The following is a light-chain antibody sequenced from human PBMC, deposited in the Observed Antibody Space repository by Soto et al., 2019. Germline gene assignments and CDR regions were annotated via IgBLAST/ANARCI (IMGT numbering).Light chain of an antibody. CDR3: QQYNNWPPIT. V-gene: IGKV3-15*01. Sequence: EIGMTQSPATLSVSPGERVSLSCGASQSVNSKLAWYQQKPGQAPRPLLYGASTRATGIPARFSGSGSGTEFTLTISSLQSEDFAVYLCQQYNNWPPITFGQGTRLEIK. CDR2: GAS. J-gene: IGKJ5*01. CDR1: QSVNSK.